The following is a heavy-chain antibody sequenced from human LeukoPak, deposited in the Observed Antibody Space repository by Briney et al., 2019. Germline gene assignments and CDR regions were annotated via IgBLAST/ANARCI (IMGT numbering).Heavy chain of an antibody. Sequence: PSETLSLTCTVSPASINGYYWSWIRQPPGKGQEWIGYIYSSGSTKYNPSLKSRVTISVDTSKNQFSLKLSSVTAADTAFYYCARARVGYCNSSSCYAIPFDYWGQGTLVTVSS. CDR3: ARARVGYCNSSSCYAIPFDY. V-gene: IGHV4-59*01. CDR1: PASINGYY. D-gene: IGHD2-2*01. CDR2: IYSSGST. J-gene: IGHJ4*02.